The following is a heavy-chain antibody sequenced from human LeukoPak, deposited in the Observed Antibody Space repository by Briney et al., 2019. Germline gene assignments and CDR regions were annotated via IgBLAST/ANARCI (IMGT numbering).Heavy chain of an antibody. Sequence: SQTMSLTCAVSGYSISSGYYWGWIRQPPGKGLQWIWSFYRSGSTYYNPSLNSRVTISVDTSKNQFSLKLSSVTAADTAVYYCAILYEGIVSTTHCHFERWGQGTPGTVSS. D-gene: IGHD5/OR15-5a*01. J-gene: IGHJ4*02. CDR2: FYRSGST. V-gene: IGHV4-38-2*01. CDR1: GYSISSGYY. CDR3: AILYEGIVSTTHCHFER.